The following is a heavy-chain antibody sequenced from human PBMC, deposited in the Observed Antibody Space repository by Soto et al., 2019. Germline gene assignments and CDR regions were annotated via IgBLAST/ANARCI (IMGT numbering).Heavy chain of an antibody. D-gene: IGHD2-21*02. J-gene: IGHJ6*02. CDR3: AREAGGGDWGYYGMDV. CDR1: GFTFSSYW. V-gene: IGHV3-74*01. Sequence: EVQLVESGGGLVQPGGSLRLSCAASGFTFSSYWMHWVRQAPGKGLVWVSRINSDGSSTSYADSVKGRFTISSDNAKNTLYLQMNSLRAEDTAVYYCAREAGGGDWGYYGMDVWGQGTTVTVSS. CDR2: INSDGSST.